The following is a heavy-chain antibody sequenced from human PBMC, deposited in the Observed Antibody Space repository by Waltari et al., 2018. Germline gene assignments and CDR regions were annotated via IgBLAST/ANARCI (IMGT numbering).Heavy chain of an antibody. Sequence: EVQLVESGGGLVQPGGSLRLSCAASGFPFSSYEMNWVRQAPGKGLEWVSYISSSGSTIYYADSVKGRFTISRDNAKNSLYLQMNSLRAEDTAVYYCASSTSWVLDYWGQGTLVTVSS. CDR1: GFPFSSYE. V-gene: IGHV3-48*03. J-gene: IGHJ4*02. CDR3: ASSTSWVLDY. D-gene: IGHD2-2*01. CDR2: ISSSGSTI.